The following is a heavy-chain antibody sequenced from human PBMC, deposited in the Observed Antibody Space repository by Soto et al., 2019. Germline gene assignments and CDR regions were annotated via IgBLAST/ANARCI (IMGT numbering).Heavy chain of an antibody. J-gene: IGHJ4*02. CDR3: PRGSENGAY. V-gene: IGHV3-33*01. Sequence: PGGSLRLSCAASGFLFSSYGMHWVRQAPGKGPEWVAFIWHDGSSEYYADSVKGRFTISRDNSKNTVYLQMNGLRAEDTALYYCPRGSENGAYWGQGS. D-gene: IGHD3-10*01. CDR2: IWHDGSSE. CDR1: GFLFSSYG.